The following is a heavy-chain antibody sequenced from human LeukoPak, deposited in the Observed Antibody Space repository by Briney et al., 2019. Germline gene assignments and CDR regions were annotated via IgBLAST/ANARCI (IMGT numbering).Heavy chain of an antibody. J-gene: IGHJ4*02. CDR3: ARDSTYSSSSLFDY. CDR1: GGSISIYY. D-gene: IGHD6-13*01. Sequence: SETLSLTCTVSGGSISIYYWSWIRQPPGKGLEWIGEIYHSGSTNYNPSLKSRVTISVDKSKNQFSLKLSSVTAADTAVYYCARDSTYSSSSLFDYWGQGTLVTVSS. CDR2: IYHSGST. V-gene: IGHV4-59*12.